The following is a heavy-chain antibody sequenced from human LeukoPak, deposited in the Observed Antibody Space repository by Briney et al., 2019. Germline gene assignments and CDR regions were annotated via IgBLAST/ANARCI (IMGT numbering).Heavy chain of an antibody. D-gene: IGHD6-19*01. J-gene: IGHJ5*02. CDR3: AKDFPSGWST. CDR1: GFTFINSA. CDR2: ISGSGSGGST. V-gene: IGHV3-23*01. Sequence: GGSLRLSCAASGFTFINSAMTWVRQAPGKGLEWGSAISGSGSGGSTYHADSVKGRYTISRDNSKNTLYLQMNSLRAEDTALYYCAKDFPSGWSTWGQGTLVTVSS.